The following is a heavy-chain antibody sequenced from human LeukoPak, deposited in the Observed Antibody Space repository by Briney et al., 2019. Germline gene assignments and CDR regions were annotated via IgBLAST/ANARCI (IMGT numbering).Heavy chain of an antibody. Sequence: PGGSLRLSCAASGFTFSSYAMSWVRQAPGKGLEWVSGITGGAGNTYYADSVKGRFTISRDNSQNTLYLQMSSLGAEDTAVYHCAKVLNGILSGNFDYWGQGTLVTVSS. V-gene: IGHV3-23*01. CDR1: GFTFSSYA. D-gene: IGHD2-21*01. J-gene: IGHJ4*02. CDR2: ITGGAGNT. CDR3: AKVLNGILSGNFDY.